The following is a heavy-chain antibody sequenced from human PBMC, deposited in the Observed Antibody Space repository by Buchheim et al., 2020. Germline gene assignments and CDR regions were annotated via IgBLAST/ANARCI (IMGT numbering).Heavy chain of an antibody. CDR3: TRVQYSSGWLFVY. CDR1: GFTFSSYG. V-gene: IGHV3-33*01. J-gene: IGHJ4*02. D-gene: IGHD6-19*01. CDR2: IWYDGSNK. Sequence: QVQLVESGGGVVQPGRSLRLSCAASGFTFSSYGMHWVRQAPGKGLEWVAVIWYDGSNKYYADSVKGRFTISRDNSKNTLYLQMISLRAEDTTMYYYTRVQYSSGWLFVYWGQGTL.